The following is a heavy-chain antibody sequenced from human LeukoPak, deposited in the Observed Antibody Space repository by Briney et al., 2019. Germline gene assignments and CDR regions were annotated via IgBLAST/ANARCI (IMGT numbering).Heavy chain of an antibody. V-gene: IGHV1-18*01. D-gene: IGHD3-10*01. Sequence: ASVKVSCKASGYTFTSYGISWVRQAPGQGLEWMGWISAYNGNTSYAQKFQGRVTMTRDTSTSTAYMELRSLRSDDTAVYYCARDSAASAVRGLRNWFDPWGQGTLVTVSS. J-gene: IGHJ5*02. CDR1: GYTFTSYG. CDR2: ISAYNGNT. CDR3: ARDSAASAVRGLRNWFDP.